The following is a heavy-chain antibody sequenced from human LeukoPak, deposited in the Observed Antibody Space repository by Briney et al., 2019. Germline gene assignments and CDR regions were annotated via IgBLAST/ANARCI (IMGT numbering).Heavy chain of an antibody. V-gene: IGHV3-21*05. D-gene: IGHD2-15*01. CDR1: GFTFSDSP. CDR2: INKDSKYI. J-gene: IGHJ5*02. Sequence: GGSLRLSCSASGFTFSDSPMNWVRQAPGKGLQWLSYINKDSKYIYYSESVRGRFTISRDNAKNSLFLQMNSLRADGTAVYYCARVGYCSGGSCYGIDPWGQGTLVTVSS. CDR3: ARVGYCSGGSCYGIDP.